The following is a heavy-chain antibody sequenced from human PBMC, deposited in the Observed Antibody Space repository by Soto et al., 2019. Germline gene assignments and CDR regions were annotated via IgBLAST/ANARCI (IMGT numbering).Heavy chain of an antibody. Sequence: QVQLQESGPGLVKPSETLSLTCTVSGGSMSGQHWSWIRQPPGKGLEWIGHHSDSTNYNPSLKSRVTISTDTSKNKSSLKLSSGTAADAAVYYCATYRVGEGGRGYWGQGTLVTVSS. CDR2: HHSDST. CDR1: GGSMSGQH. J-gene: IGHJ4*02. V-gene: IGHV4-4*09. CDR3: ATYRVGEGGRGY. D-gene: IGHD3-16*01.